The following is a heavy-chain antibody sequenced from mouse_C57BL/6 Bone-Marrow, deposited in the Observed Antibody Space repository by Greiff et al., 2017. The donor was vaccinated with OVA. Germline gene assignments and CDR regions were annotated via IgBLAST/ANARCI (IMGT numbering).Heavy chain of an antibody. Sequence: VQLQQSGPELVKPGASVKISCKASGYSFTGYYMNWVKQSPEKSLEWIGEINPSTGGTTYNQKFKAKATLTVDKSSSTAYMQHKSLTSEDSAVYYCARGGTSPFAYWGQGTRVTVSA. CDR1: GYSFTGYY. CDR3: ARGGTSPFAY. CDR2: INPSTGGT. D-gene: IGHD4-1*01. J-gene: IGHJ3*01. V-gene: IGHV1-42*01.